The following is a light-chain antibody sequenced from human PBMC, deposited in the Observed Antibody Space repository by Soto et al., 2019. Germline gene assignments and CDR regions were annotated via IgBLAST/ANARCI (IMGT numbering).Light chain of an antibody. J-gene: IGKJ5*01. CDR1: QPISNY. Sequence: DVQMTQSPSSLSASVGDRVTSTCRASQPISNYLNWYQQKAGEAPKVLIFGASSLQTGVPSKFSGSGYGTDFTLIINNLHPDDFATYYCQQTHAVPLNFGQGTRLEIK. V-gene: IGKV1-39*01. CDR2: GAS. CDR3: QQTHAVPLN.